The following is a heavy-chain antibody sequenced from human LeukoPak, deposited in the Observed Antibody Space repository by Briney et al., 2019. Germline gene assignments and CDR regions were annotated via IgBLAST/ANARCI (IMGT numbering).Heavy chain of an antibody. CDR2: MSYSGST. D-gene: IGHD2-2*01. V-gene: IGHV4-61*08. CDR3: TTSPSLYRFDY. J-gene: IGHJ4*02. Sequence: SETLSLTCTVSGGSISSGDYYWNWIRQPPGKGLEWIGHMSYSGSTNYNPSLKSRVTISVDTSKNQFSLNLSSVTAADTAFYYCTTSPSLYRFDYWGQGTLVTVSS. CDR1: GGSISSGDYY.